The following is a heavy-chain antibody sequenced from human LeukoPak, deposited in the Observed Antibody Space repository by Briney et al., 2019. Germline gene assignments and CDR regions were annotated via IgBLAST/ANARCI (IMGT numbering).Heavy chain of an antibody. CDR2: FDPEDGET. V-gene: IGHV1-24*01. CDR1: GYTLTELS. CDR3: ATGDSSGWTPFDY. Sequence: ASVKVSCKVSGYTLTELSMHWVRQAPGKGLEWMGGFDPEDGETIYAQRFQGRVTMTEDTSTDTAYMELSSLRSEDTAVYYCATGDSSGWTPFDYWGQGTLVTVSS. J-gene: IGHJ4*02. D-gene: IGHD6-19*01.